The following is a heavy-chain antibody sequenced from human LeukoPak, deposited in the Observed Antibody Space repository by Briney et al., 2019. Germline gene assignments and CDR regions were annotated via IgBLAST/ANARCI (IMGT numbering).Heavy chain of an antibody. V-gene: IGHV3-23*01. D-gene: IGHD6-13*01. J-gene: IGHJ5*02. CDR3: AKDRGIAAAGTNWFDP. Sequence: GGSLRLSCAASGFTFSGYAMSWVRQAPGKGLEWVSAISGSGGSTYYADSVKGRFTISRDNSKNTLYLQMNSLRAEDTAVYYCAKDRGIAAAGTNWFDPWGQGTLVTVSS. CDR1: GFTFSGYA. CDR2: ISGSGGST.